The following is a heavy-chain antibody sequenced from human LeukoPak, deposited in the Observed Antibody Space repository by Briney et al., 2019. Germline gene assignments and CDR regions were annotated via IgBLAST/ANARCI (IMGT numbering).Heavy chain of an antibody. D-gene: IGHD6-13*01. CDR2: IWFDGSNK. V-gene: IGHV3-33*01. J-gene: IGHJ6*02. CDR3: ARDRSSSWWDGMDV. Sequence: GGSLRLSCAASGFTIRSHGMHWVRQAPGKGLGWLAVIWFDGSNKFYADSVKGRITISRDNSKNTIYLQMNSLRAEDTAVYYCARDRSSSWWDGMDVWGQGTTVTVSS. CDR1: GFTIRSHG.